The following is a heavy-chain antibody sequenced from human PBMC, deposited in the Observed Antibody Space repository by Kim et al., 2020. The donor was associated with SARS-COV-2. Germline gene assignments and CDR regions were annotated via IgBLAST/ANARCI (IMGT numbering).Heavy chain of an antibody. D-gene: IGHD3-3*01. V-gene: IGHV3-23*01. CDR3: AKVLYDFWSESTLDY. Sequence: SGKGRFTISRDNSKNTLYLQMNSLRAEDTAVYYCAKVLYDFWSESTLDYWCQGTLVTVSS. J-gene: IGHJ4*02.